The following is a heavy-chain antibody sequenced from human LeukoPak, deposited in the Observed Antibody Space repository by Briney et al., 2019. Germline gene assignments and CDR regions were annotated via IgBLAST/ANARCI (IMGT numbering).Heavy chain of an antibody. CDR3: AKDQVGGDGYLLFDY. V-gene: IGHV3-23*03. CDR2: IFAGGTRT. D-gene: IGHD5-24*01. J-gene: IGHJ4*02. Sequence: PRGSLRLSCAASGFTFSTYAMSWVRQAPGKGLEWVANIFAGGTRTYYADSVKGRFTISRDNFKNTLYLQMNNLGVEDTATYYCAKDQVGGDGYLLFDYWGQGTLVTVSS. CDR1: GFTFSTYA.